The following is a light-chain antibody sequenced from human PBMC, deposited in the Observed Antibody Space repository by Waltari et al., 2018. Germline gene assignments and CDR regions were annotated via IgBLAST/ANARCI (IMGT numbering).Light chain of an antibody. Sequence: QSVLTQPPSVSGAPGQRVTISCTGSRSNIGANFDVPWYQHLPGTAPRLLIYGNFNRPSGVPDRFSGSKSGTSASLAITGLQAEDEANYYCQSYDSSLSLVVFGGGTRLTVL. CDR2: GNF. CDR3: QSYDSSLSLVV. J-gene: IGLJ2*01. CDR1: RSNIGANFD. V-gene: IGLV1-40*01.